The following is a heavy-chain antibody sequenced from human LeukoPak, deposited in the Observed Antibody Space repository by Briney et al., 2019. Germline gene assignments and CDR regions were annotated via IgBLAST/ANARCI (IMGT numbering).Heavy chain of an antibody. V-gene: IGHV4-38-2*01. CDR2: IYHSGST. CDR3: ALAYCGGDCYPSK. Sequence: SETLSLTCAVSGYSISSGYYWGWIRQPPGKGLEWIGSIYHSGSTYHNPSLKSRVTISVDTSKNQFSLKLSSVTAADTAVYYCALAYCGGDCYPSKWGQGTLVTVSS. CDR1: GYSISSGYY. D-gene: IGHD2-21*02. J-gene: IGHJ4*02.